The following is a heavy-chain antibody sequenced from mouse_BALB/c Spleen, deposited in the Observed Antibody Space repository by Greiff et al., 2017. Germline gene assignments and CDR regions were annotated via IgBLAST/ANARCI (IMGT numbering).Heavy chain of an antibody. CDR2: ISTYYGDA. CDR1: GYTFTDYA. V-gene: IGHV1S137*01. Sequence: QVHVKQSGAELVRPGVSVKISCKGSGYTFTDYAMHWVKQSHAKSLEWIGVISTYYGDASYNQKFKGKATMTVDKSSSTAYMELARLTSEDSAIYYCARDYGSSYHYFDYWGQGTTLTVSS. D-gene: IGHD1-1*01. CDR3: ARDYGSSYHYFDY. J-gene: IGHJ2*01.